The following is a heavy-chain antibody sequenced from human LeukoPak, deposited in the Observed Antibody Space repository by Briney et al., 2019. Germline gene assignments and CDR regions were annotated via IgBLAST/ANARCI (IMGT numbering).Heavy chain of an antibody. CDR2: IYYSGST. CDR3: ARENHSSSWRSWFDP. Sequence: SETLSLTCTVSGGSISSYYWSWIRQPPGKGLEWIGYIYYSGSTNYNPSLKSRVTISVDTSKNQFSLKLSSVTAADTAVYYCARENHSSSWRSWFDPWGQGTLVTVSS. CDR1: GGSISSYY. V-gene: IGHV4-59*12. D-gene: IGHD6-13*01. J-gene: IGHJ5*02.